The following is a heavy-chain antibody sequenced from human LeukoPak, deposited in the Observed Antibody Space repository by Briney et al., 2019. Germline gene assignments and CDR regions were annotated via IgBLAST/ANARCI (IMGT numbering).Heavy chain of an antibody. CDR2: ISSSGSTI. CDR1: GFTFSDYY. Sequence: GGSLRLSCAASGFTFSDYYMSWIRQAPAKGLEWVSYISSSGSTIYYADSVKGRFTISRDNAKNSLYLQINSLRAEDTALYYCATAPSRITLFGVVPYYFDYWGQGSLVTVSS. CDR3: ATAPSRITLFGVVPYYFDY. J-gene: IGHJ4*02. V-gene: IGHV3-11*01. D-gene: IGHD3-3*01.